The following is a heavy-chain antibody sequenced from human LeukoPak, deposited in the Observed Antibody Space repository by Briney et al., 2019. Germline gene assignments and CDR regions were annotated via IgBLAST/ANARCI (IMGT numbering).Heavy chain of an antibody. D-gene: IGHD5-24*01. CDR1: GYTFSGYY. CDR2: INPNSGRT. CDR3: ARTLQRWLQSPHY. V-gene: IGHV1-2*02. Sequence: ASVTVSCKASGYTFSGYYLHWVRQAPGQGLEWMGWINPNSGRTNYAQKFQGRVTMTRDTSISTAYMELSRLRSDDTAVYYCARTLQRWLQSPHYWGQGTLVTVSS. J-gene: IGHJ4*02.